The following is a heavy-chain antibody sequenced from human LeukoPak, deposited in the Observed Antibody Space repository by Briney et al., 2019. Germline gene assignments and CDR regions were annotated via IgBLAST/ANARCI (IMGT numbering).Heavy chain of an antibody. CDR3: ARFSYCSSTSCYRERYYYMDV. V-gene: IGHV3-11*01. D-gene: IGHD2-2*01. CDR2: ISSSGSTI. Sequence: GGSLRLSCAASGFTFSDYYMSWIRQAPGKGLEWVSYISSSGSTIYYADSVKGRFTIPRDNAKNSLYLQMNSLRAEDTAVYYCARFSYCSSTSCYRERYYYMDVWGKGTTVTVSS. J-gene: IGHJ6*03. CDR1: GFTFSDYY.